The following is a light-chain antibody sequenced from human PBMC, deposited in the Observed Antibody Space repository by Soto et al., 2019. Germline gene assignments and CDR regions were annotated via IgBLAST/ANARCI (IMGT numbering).Light chain of an antibody. CDR2: DVN. V-gene: IGLV2-11*01. CDR3: CSYAGSYTWV. CDR1: SSDVGGYNY. J-gene: IGLJ7*01. Sequence: QSALTQPRSVSGSPGQSVTISCTGTSSDVGGYNYVSWYHQHPGKAPKLMMYDVNQRPSGVPDRFSGSKSANTASLTISGRQAEDEADYYCCSYAGSYTWVFGGGTQLTVL.